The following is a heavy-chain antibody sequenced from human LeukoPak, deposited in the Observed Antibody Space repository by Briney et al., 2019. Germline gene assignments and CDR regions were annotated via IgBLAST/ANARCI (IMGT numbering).Heavy chain of an antibody. CDR2: IIPIFVTA. J-gene: IGHJ3*02. Sequence: ASVKVSCKASGGTFSSYAISWVRQAPGQGLEWMGGIIPIFVTANYAQKFQGRVTITTEETTSTAYTELSSLTSEDTAVYYCARLGFGGVIDMKNGAFDIWGQGTMVTVSS. V-gene: IGHV1-69*05. CDR1: GGTFSSYA. D-gene: IGHD3-16*02. CDR3: ARLGFGGVIDMKNGAFDI.